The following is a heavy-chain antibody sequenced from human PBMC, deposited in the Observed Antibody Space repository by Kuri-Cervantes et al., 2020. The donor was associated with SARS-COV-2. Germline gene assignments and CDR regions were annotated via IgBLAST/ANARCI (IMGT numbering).Heavy chain of an antibody. Sequence: LSLTCAASGFTFDDYAMHWVRQAPGKGLEWVSGISWNSGSIGYADSVKGRFTISRDNAKNSLYLQMNSLRAEDTAVYYCASSSWYAPFDYWGQGTLVTVSS. CDR2: ISWNSGSI. J-gene: IGHJ4*02. CDR1: GFTFDDYA. CDR3: ASSSWYAPFDY. D-gene: IGHD6-13*01. V-gene: IGHV3-9*01.